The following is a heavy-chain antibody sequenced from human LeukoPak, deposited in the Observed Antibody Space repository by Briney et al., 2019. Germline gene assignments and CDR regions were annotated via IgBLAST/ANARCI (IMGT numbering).Heavy chain of an antibody. D-gene: IGHD6-13*01. CDR1: GFTFSSYG. CDR2: ISYDGSNK. V-gene: IGHV3-30*18. J-gene: IGHJ4*02. Sequence: GGSLRLSCAASGFTFSSYGMHWVRQAPGKGLEWVAVISYDGSNKYYADSVKGRFTISRDNSKNTLYLQMNSLRAEDTAVYYCAKGDSSSWTDFDYWGQGTLVTVSS. CDR3: AKGDSSSWTDFDY.